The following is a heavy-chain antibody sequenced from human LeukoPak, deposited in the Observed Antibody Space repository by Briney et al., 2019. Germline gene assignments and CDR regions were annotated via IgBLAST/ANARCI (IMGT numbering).Heavy chain of an antibody. CDR1: GYTFTSYA. V-gene: IGHV1-3*01. Sequence: ASVKVSCKASGYTFTSYAMHWVRQAPGQRLEWMGWINAGNGNTKYSQKFQGRVTITRDTSASTAYMELSSLRSEDTAVYYCARPLGSSGWYGFWYYYYGMDVWGQGTTVTVSS. D-gene: IGHD6-19*01. J-gene: IGHJ6*02. CDR2: INAGNGNT. CDR3: ARPLGSSGWYGFWYYYYGMDV.